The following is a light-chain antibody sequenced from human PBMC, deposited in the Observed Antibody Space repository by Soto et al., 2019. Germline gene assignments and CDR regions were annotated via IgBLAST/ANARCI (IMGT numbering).Light chain of an antibody. V-gene: IGKV3D-20*02. CDR3: QQRSNWPRT. Sequence: EIVLTQSPGTLSLSPWERATLSCRASQSVSSNYLAWYQQKPGQAPKVLIYRASIRATGIPDRFTGSGSGTDFTLTISSLEPEDFAVYYCQQRSNWPRTFGQGTKVDIK. CDR1: QSVSSNY. CDR2: RAS. J-gene: IGKJ1*01.